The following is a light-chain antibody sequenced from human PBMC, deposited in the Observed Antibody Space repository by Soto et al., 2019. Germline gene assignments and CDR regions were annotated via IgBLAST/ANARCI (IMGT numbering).Light chain of an antibody. V-gene: IGKV3-11*01. Sequence: EIVLTQSPATLSLSPGERATLSCRASQSVGSSFAWYQQKPGQAPRLLIHDTSNRATDIPARFSGSGSGTDCTLTISSLEPEYFAFYYCQQRSNWSLLTFGGGTKVEIK. CDR2: DTS. CDR1: QSVGSS. CDR3: QQRSNWSLLT. J-gene: IGKJ4*01.